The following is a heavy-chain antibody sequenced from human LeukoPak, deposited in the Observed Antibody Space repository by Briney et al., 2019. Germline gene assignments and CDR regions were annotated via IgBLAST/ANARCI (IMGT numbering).Heavy chain of an antibody. CDR2: ISSSGSTI. D-gene: IGHD5-24*01. V-gene: IGHV3-48*03. Sequence: GGSLRLSCAASGFTFSSYEMNWVRQAPGKGLEWVSYISSSGSTIYYADSVKGRFTISKDNARNSLYLQMSSLRVEDTAVYYCATDAYNFYYYGLDVWGQGTRSPSP. J-gene: IGHJ6*02. CDR1: GFTFSSYE. CDR3: ATDAYNFYYYGLDV.